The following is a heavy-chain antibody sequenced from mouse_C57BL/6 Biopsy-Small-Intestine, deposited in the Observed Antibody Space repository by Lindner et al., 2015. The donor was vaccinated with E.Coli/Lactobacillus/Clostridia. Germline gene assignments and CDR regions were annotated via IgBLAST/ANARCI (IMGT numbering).Heavy chain of an antibody. CDR3: GRDPLDYAMDY. CDR2: ISDGGSYT. CDR1: GFTFSSYA. V-gene: IGHV5-4*01. J-gene: IGHJ4*01. Sequence: VQLQEVWGGLVKPGGSLKLSCAASGFTFSSYAMSWVRQTPEKRLEWVATISDGGSYTYYPDNVKGRFTISRDNAKNNLYLQMSHLKSEDTAMYYCGRDPLDYAMDYWGQGTSVTVSS.